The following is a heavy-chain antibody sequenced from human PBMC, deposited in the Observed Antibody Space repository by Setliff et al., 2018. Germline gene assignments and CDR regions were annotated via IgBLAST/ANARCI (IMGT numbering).Heavy chain of an antibody. J-gene: IGHJ4*02. D-gene: IGHD2-15*01. Sequence: GGSLRLSCAASGFTFSTYRMHWVRQAPGKGLEWVAVIWDDGGNKYHADSVKGRFTISRDNSKNTLYLQMNCLRPEDTAVYYCARTCSGSGCYAGLESWGQGTPVTVSS. CDR1: GFTFSTYR. CDR2: IWDDGGNK. V-gene: IGHV3-33*08. CDR3: ARTCSGSGCYAGLES.